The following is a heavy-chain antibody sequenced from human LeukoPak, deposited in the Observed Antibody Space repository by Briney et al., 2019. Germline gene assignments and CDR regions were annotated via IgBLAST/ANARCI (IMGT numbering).Heavy chain of an antibody. CDR3: ARDYYDSSGNTGDY. CDR1: GGSISSYY. J-gene: IGHJ4*02. CDR2: IYTSGST. Sequence: SETLSLTCTVSGGSISSYYWSWIRQPAGKGLEWIGRIYTSGSTNYNPSLKSRVPMSVDTSKNQFSLKLSSVTAADTAVYYCARDYYDSSGNTGDYWGQGTLVTVSS. V-gene: IGHV4-4*07. D-gene: IGHD3-22*01.